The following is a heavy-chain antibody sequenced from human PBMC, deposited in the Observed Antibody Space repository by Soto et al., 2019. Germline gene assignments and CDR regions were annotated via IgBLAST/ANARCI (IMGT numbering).Heavy chain of an antibody. CDR2: ISYDGSNK. D-gene: IGHD6-13*01. CDR1: GFTFSSYG. CDR3: AKDILTGTRGVSWVYDY. J-gene: IGHJ4*02. Sequence: QVQLVESGGGVVQPGRSLRLSCAASGFTFSSYGMPWVRQAPGKGLEWVAVISYDGSNKYYADSVKGRFTISRDNSKNTLYLQMNSLSAEDTTVYYCAKDILTGTRGVSWVYDYWGQGTLVTVSS. V-gene: IGHV3-30*18.